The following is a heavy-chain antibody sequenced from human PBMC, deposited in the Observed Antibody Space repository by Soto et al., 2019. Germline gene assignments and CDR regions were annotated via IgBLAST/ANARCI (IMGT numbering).Heavy chain of an antibody. Sequence: GGFLLLAWVSSVFTFSIYGMHWVRQAPGKGLEWVTVISYDGSNKYYADSVKGRFTISRDNSKNTLYLQMNSLRAEDTAVYYCAKDVDTDMQTFFDYWGQGTLVTVSS. V-gene: IGHV3-30*18. CDR3: AKDVDTDMQTFFDY. J-gene: IGHJ4*02. D-gene: IGHD5-18*01. CDR2: ISYDGSNK. CDR1: VFTFSIYG.